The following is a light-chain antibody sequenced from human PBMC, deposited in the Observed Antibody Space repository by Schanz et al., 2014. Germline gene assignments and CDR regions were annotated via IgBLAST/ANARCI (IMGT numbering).Light chain of an antibody. J-gene: IGKJ2*01. V-gene: IGKV3-15*01. CDR3: QHAGTSFMYT. CDR2: GAS. Sequence: EIVMTQSPATLSVSPGDGATLSCRTSQSVGSNLAWYQQKPGQAPRLLIYGASTRATGLPARFSGSGSGTEFTLSITRLEPEDFAVYYCQHAGTSFMYTFGQGTRVE. CDR1: QSVGSN.